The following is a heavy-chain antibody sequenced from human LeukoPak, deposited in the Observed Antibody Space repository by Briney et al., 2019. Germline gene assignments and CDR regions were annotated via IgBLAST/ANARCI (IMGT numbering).Heavy chain of an antibody. CDR1: GFTFSSYG. J-gene: IGHJ4*02. Sequence: GGSLRLSCAASGFTFSSYGMHWVRQAPGKGLEWVAVISYDGSNKYYADSVKGRFTISRDNSKNTLYLQVNSLRAEDTAVYYCARSQTGSGGTCFDYWGQGTLVTVSS. V-gene: IGHV3-30*03. CDR3: ARSQTGSGGTCFDY. D-gene: IGHD2-15*01. CDR2: ISYDGSNK.